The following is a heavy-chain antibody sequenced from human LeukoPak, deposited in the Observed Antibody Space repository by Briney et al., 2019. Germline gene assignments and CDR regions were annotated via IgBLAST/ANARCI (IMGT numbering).Heavy chain of an antibody. V-gene: IGHV3-30*19. CDR2: ISYDGSNK. D-gene: IGHD3-9*01. Sequence: QPGGSLRLSCAASGFTFSSYGMHWVRQAPGKGLEWVAVISYDGSNKYYADSVKGRFTISRDNSKNTLYLQMNSLRAEDTAVYYCARDTYYDIRHQDSYYYYYMDVWGKGTTVTVSS. CDR1: GFTFSSYG. J-gene: IGHJ6*03. CDR3: ARDTYYDIRHQDSYYYYYMDV.